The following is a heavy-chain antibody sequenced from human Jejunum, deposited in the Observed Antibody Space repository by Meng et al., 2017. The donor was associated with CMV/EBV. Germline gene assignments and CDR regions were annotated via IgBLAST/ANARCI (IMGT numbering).Heavy chain of an antibody. D-gene: IGHD3-22*01. V-gene: IGHV4-4*02. CDR3: GRNGYYSVDY. J-gene: IGHJ4*02. Sequence: LTCAVSGDSFSSDVWWSWVRQPPGKGLEWIGEMHPGGTTTYNPSLKSRVTISLDESKTEFSLKLSSPTAADTAVYYCGRNGYYSVDYWGQGALVTVSS. CDR2: MHPGGTT. CDR1: GDSFSSDVW.